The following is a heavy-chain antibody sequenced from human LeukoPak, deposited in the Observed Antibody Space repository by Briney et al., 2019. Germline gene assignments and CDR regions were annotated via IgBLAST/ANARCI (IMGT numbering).Heavy chain of an antibody. CDR3: ARTGHYYYYYYMDV. Sequence: SETLSLTCTVSGYSISSSYYWGWIRQPPGKGLEWIGSIYYSGSTYYNPSLKSRVTISVDTSKNQFSLKLSSVTAADTAVYYCARTGHYYYYYYMDVWGKGTTVTVSS. D-gene: IGHD1-1*01. J-gene: IGHJ6*03. CDR1: GYSISSSYY. V-gene: IGHV4-38-2*02. CDR2: IYYSGST.